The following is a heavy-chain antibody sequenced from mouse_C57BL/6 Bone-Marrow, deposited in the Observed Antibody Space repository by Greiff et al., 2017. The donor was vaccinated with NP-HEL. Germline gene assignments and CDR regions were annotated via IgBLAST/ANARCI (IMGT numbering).Heavy chain of an antibody. CDR1: GYTFTGYW. CDR2: ILPGSGST. D-gene: IGHD2-3*01. V-gene: IGHV1-9*01. J-gene: IGHJ1*03. CDR3: AREIYDGYSLHWYFDV. Sequence: QVQLQQSGAELMKPGASVKLSCKATGYTFTGYWIEWVKQRPGHGLEWIGEILPGSGSTNYNEKFKGKATFTADTSSNTAYMQLSILTTEDSAIYYCAREIYDGYSLHWYFDVWGTGTTVTVSS.